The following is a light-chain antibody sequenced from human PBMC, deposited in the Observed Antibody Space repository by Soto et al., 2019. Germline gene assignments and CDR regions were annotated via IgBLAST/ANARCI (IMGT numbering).Light chain of an antibody. CDR3: QQYYNLPQLT. V-gene: IGKV1-33*01. J-gene: IGKJ4*01. CDR1: QDISNY. Sequence: DIQMTQSPSSLSASVGDRVTITCQASQDISNYLNWYQQKPGKAPKLLIYDASNLETGVPSRFSGSGSGTDFTFTISSLQPEDIATEYCQQYYNLPQLTFGGGTKVEIK. CDR2: DAS.